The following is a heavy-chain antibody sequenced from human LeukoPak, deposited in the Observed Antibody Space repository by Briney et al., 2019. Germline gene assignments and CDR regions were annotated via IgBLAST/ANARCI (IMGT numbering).Heavy chain of an antibody. CDR3: AKEGRSLQTY. J-gene: IGHJ4*02. D-gene: IGHD5-24*01. CDR1: GFIFGSYW. Sequence: GGSLRLSCAGSGFIFGSYWMSWVRLAPGKGLEWVANIKEDGTETYYVDSVKGRFTISRDNAKNSLYLQMNSLRVEDTAVYYCAKEGRSLQTYWGQGTLVTVSS. V-gene: IGHV3-7*03. CDR2: IKEDGTET.